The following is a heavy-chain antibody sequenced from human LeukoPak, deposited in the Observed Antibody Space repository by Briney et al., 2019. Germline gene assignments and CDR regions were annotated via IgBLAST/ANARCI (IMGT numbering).Heavy chain of an antibody. CDR3: ARARVAAYNWFDP. CDR2: IWYDGSNK. J-gene: IGHJ5*02. V-gene: IGHV3-33*08. CDR1: GFTFSSYA. Sequence: GGSLRLSCAASGFTFSSYAMSWVRQAPGKGLEWVAVIWYDGSNKYYADSVKGRFTISRDNSKNTLYLQMNSLRAEDTAVYYCARARVAAYNWFDPWGQGTLVTVSS. D-gene: IGHD2-15*01.